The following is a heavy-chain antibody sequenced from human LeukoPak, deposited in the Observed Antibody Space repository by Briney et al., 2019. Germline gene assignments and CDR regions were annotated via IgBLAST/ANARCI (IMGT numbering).Heavy chain of an antibody. CDR2: IYYSGST. D-gene: IGHD6-19*01. V-gene: IGHV4-39*07. CDR1: GGSISSSSYY. Sequence: PSETLSLTCTVSGGSISSSSYYWGWIRQPPGKGLEWIGNIYYSGSTYCNPSLKSRVTISVDTSENQFSLKLSSVTAADTAVYYCARALKYSSGWLDYWGQGTLVTVSS. CDR3: ARALKYSSGWLDY. J-gene: IGHJ4*02.